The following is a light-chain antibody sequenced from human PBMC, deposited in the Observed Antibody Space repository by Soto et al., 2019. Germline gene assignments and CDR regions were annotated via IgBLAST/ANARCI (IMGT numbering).Light chain of an antibody. Sequence: DIQMTQSPSSLSASVGYRVTITCRASQSISSYLNWYQQKPGKAPKLLIYAASSLQSGVPSRFSGSGSGTDFTLTISSLQPDDFATYYCQQYNSYWTFGQGTKVDI. CDR2: AAS. V-gene: IGKV1-39*01. CDR3: QQYNSYWT. J-gene: IGKJ1*01. CDR1: QSISSY.